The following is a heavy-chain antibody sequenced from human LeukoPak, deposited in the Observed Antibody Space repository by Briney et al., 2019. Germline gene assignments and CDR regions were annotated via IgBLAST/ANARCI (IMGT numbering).Heavy chain of an antibody. CDR2: ISAYNGNT. Sequence: ASVKVSCKASGYTFTSYGISWVRQAPGQGLEWVGWISAYNGNTNYAQKLQGRVTMTTDTSTSTAYMELRSLRSDDTAVYYCARDLAGYYDSSGYYVYWGQGTLVTVSS. CDR3: ARDLAGYYDSSGYYVY. J-gene: IGHJ4*02. D-gene: IGHD3-22*01. CDR1: GYTFTSYG. V-gene: IGHV1-18*01.